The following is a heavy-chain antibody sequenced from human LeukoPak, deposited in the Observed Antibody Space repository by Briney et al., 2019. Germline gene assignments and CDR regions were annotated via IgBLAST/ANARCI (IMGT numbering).Heavy chain of an antibody. Sequence: GGSLRLSCAASGFTFSSYSMNWVRQAPGKGLEWVSSISSSSSYIYYADSVKGRFTISRDNAKNSLYQQMNSLRAEDTAVYYCARAFSFGGVIVVYYFDYWGQGTLVTVSS. CDR2: ISSSSSYI. CDR3: ARAFSFGGVIVVYYFDY. CDR1: GFTFSSYS. J-gene: IGHJ4*02. V-gene: IGHV3-21*01. D-gene: IGHD3-16*02.